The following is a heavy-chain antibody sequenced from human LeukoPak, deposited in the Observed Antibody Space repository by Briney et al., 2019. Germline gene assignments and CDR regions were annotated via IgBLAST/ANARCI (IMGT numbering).Heavy chain of an antibody. CDR2: IYYSGST. Sequence: SETLSLTCTVSGGSISSGGYSWSWIRQHPGKSLEWIGYIYYSGSTYYNPSLKSRVTISVDTSKNQFSLKLSSVTAADTAVYYCARASSGYSPWGQGTLVTVSS. V-gene: IGHV4-31*03. D-gene: IGHD3-22*01. CDR1: GGSISSGGYS. J-gene: IGHJ5*02. CDR3: ARASSGYSP.